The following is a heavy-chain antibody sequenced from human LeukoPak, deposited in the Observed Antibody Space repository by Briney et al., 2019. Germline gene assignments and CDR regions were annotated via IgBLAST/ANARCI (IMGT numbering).Heavy chain of an antibody. CDR1: GGSISSGGYY. D-gene: IGHD2-2*02. CDR3: ARYCSSTNCYKGGFDP. Sequence: MSSETLSLTCTVSGGSISSGGYYWSWIRQHPGKGLEWIGYIYYSGSTYYNPSLKSRVTISVDTSKNQFSLNLSSVTAADTAVYYCARYCSSTNCYKGGFDPWGQGTLVTVSS. J-gene: IGHJ5*02. V-gene: IGHV4-31*03. CDR2: IYYSGST.